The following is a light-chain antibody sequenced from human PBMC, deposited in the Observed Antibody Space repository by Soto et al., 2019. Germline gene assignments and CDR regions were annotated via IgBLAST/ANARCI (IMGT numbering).Light chain of an antibody. CDR2: GAS. V-gene: IGKV1-27*01. CDR1: LAIQNS. Sequence: IQMTQSPPSLSASVGDRVTITCRASLAIQNSLAWYQHIPGKAPKLLIYGASTLQSGDPSRFSGRGSGTDFTLTITSLQLEDFATYYCLKYDSAPFTFGPGTKVDLK. CDR3: LKYDSAPFT. J-gene: IGKJ3*01.